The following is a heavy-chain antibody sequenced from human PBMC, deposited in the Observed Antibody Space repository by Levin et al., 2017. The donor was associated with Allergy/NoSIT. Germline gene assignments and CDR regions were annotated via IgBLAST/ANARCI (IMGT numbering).Heavy chain of an antibody. V-gene: IGHV3-7*03. D-gene: IGHD1-26*01. CDR2: IKEDGSAT. CDR1: GFTFRKTW. Sequence: RAGGSLRLSCVVSGFTFRKTWMSWIRQVPGKGLEWVAEIKEDGSATYYVDSVKGRFTISRDNARNSLFLQMNTLRVEDTAVYYCANFYSGWGQGTLVTVSS. J-gene: IGHJ4*02. CDR3: ANFYSG.